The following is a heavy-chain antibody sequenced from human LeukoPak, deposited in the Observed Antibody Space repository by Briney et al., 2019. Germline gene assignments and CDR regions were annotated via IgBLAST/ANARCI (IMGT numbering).Heavy chain of an antibody. CDR1: GGTFSSYA. Sequence: SVRVSCKASGGTFSSYAISWVRQAPGQGLEWMGRIIPILGIANYAQKFQGRVTITADKSTSTAYMELSSLRSEDTAVYYCARGRYYYDSSGYYPGYWGQGTLVTVSS. V-gene: IGHV1-69*04. CDR3: ARGRYYYDSSGYYPGY. J-gene: IGHJ4*02. D-gene: IGHD3-22*01. CDR2: IIPILGIA.